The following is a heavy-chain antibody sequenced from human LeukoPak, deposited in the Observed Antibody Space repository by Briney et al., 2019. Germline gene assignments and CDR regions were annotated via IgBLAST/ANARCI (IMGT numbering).Heavy chain of an antibody. V-gene: IGHV3-30*03. D-gene: IGHD2-2*01. CDR1: GFTFSSYG. J-gene: IGHJ4*02. CDR3: AREYCSSTSCYDY. Sequence: PGGSLRLSCAASGFTFSSYGMHWVRQAPGKGLEWVAVISYDGGNKYYADSVKGRFTISRDNSKNTLYLQMNSLRTEDTAVYYCAREYCSSTSCYDYWGQGTLVTVSS. CDR2: ISYDGGNK.